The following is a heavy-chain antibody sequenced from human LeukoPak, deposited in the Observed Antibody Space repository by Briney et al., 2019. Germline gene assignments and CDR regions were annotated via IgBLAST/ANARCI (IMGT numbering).Heavy chain of an antibody. CDR1: GNYW. CDR3: VSFYEKY. D-gene: IGHD2-2*01. J-gene: IGHJ4*02. V-gene: IGHV3-74*01. Sequence: GGSLRLSCAASGNYWMHWVRQAPGEGLVWVSHINSDGSWTSYADSVKGRFTISKDNAKNTVYLQMNNLRAEDTAVYYCVSFYEKYWGRGTLVTVSS. CDR2: INSDGSWT.